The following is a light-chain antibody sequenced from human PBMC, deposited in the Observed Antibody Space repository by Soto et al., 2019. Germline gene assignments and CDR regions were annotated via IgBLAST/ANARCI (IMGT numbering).Light chain of an antibody. CDR3: SSYTSRRSYV. V-gene: IGLV2-14*01. J-gene: IGLJ1*01. CDR2: DVS. CDR1: SSDVGSYNY. Sequence: QSVLTQPASVSGSPGQSITISCTGTSSDVGSYNYVSWYQQHPGKAPKLMIYDVSNRPSGVSNRFSGSKSGNTASPTISGLQAEDEADYYCSSYTSRRSYVFGTGTKVTVL.